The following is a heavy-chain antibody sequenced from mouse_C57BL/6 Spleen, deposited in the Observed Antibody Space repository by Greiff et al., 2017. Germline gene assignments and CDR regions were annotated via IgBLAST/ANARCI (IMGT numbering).Heavy chain of an antibody. V-gene: IGHV5-15*04. J-gene: IGHJ3*01. CDR3: ARLGDYDDTWFAY. Sequence: EVMLVESGGGLVQPGGSLKLSCAASGFTFSDYGMAWVRQAPRKGPEWVAVISNLAYSIYYADTVTGRFTIARENAKNTLYLEMSSLRSEDTAMYYCARLGDYDDTWFAYWGQGTLVTVSA. D-gene: IGHD2-4*01. CDR1: GFTFSDYG. CDR2: ISNLAYSI.